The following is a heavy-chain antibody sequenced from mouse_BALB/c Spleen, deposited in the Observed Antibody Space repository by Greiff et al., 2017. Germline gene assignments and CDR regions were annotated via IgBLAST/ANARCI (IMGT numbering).Heavy chain of an antibody. Sequence: EVKLMESGPGLVKPSQSLSLTCSVAGYSITSGYYWNWIRQFPGNKLEWMGYISYDGSNNYNPSLKNRISITRDTSKNQFFLKLNSVTTEDTATYYCASTIGTTGRSWYFDVWGAGTTVTVSS. CDR2: ISYDGSN. CDR1: GYSITSGYY. D-gene: IGHD2-14*01. V-gene: IGHV3-6*02. CDR3: ASTIGTTGRSWYFDV. J-gene: IGHJ1*01.